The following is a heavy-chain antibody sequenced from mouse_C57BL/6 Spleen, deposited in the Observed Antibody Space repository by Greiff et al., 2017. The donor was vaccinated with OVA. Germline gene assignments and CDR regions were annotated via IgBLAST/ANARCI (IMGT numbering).Heavy chain of an antibody. J-gene: IGHJ1*03. V-gene: IGHV1-22*01. CDR1: GYTFTDYN. CDR2: INPNNGGT. D-gene: IGHD1-1*01. Sequence: EVQLKQSGPELVKPGASVKMSCKASGYTFTDYNMHWVKQSHGKSLEWIGYINPNNGGTSYNQKFKGKAALTVNKSSSTAYMELRSLTSEDSAVYYCHGSSYGYFDVWGTGTTVTVSS. CDR3: HGSSYGYFDV.